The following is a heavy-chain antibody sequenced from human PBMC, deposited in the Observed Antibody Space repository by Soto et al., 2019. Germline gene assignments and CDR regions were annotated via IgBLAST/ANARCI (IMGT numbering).Heavy chain of an antibody. D-gene: IGHD1-26*01. CDR3: ARYPIVGAAAGSLDFDY. CDR2: ISAYNGNT. Sequence: QVQLVQSGAEVKKPGASVKVSCKASGYTFTSYGISWVRQAPGQGLEWMGWISAYNGNTNYAQKLQGRVTMTTDTSTSTAYMELRSMRSDDTAVYYCARYPIVGAAAGSLDFDYWGQGTMVTVSS. CDR1: GYTFTSYG. J-gene: IGHJ4*02. V-gene: IGHV1-18*01.